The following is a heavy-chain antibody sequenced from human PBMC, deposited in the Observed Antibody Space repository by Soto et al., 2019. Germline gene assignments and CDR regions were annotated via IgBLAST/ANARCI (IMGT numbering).Heavy chain of an antibody. Sequence: GESLKISCKGSGYSFTSYWIGWVRQMPGKGLEWMGIIYPGDSDTRYSPSFQGQVTISADKSISTAYLQWSSLKASDTAMYYCARRGIAARPGEGRYYYYYMDVWGKGTTVTVSS. CDR2: IYPGDSDT. CDR3: ARRGIAARPGEGRYYYYYMDV. V-gene: IGHV5-51*01. J-gene: IGHJ6*03. CDR1: GYSFTSYW. D-gene: IGHD6-6*01.